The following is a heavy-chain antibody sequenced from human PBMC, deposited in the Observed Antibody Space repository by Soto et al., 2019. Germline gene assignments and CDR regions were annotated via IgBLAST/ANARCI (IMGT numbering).Heavy chain of an antibody. CDR3: ARQGAAAGLDY. Sequence: SETLSLTCTVSGGSISSSSYYWGWIRQPPGKGLEWIGGIYYSGSTYYNPSLNSRVTISVDTSKNQFSLKRSSVTAADTAVYYCARQGAAAGLDYWGQGTLVTVSS. CDR2: IYYSGST. J-gene: IGHJ4*02. CDR1: GGSISSSSYY. D-gene: IGHD6-13*01. V-gene: IGHV4-39*01.